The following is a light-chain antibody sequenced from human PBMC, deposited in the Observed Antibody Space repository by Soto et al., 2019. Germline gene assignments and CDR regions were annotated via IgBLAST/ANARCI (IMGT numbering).Light chain of an antibody. CDR3: QQYNNWPLT. CDR2: DAS. Sequence: EIVLTQSPATLSLSPGERATLSCRASQSVGSNLAWYQQKPGQAPRLLIYDASNRATGIPARFSGSGSGTEFTLTISSLQSEDFAVYYCQQYNNWPLTFGGGTKVDIK. J-gene: IGKJ4*01. CDR1: QSVGSN. V-gene: IGKV3D-15*01.